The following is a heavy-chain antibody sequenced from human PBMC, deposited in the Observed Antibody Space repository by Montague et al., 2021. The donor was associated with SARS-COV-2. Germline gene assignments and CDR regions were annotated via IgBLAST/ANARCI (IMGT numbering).Heavy chain of an antibody. CDR2: INLRGTS. J-gene: IGHJ4*02. CDR1: GGSFSGYY. D-gene: IGHD3-22*01. CDR3: ARGRQHFNMIVVVMAGGEYYFDD. Sequence: SETLSLTCAVYGGSFSGYYCCWIRQPPGTGLELDWEINLRGTSNYNSNLTLRVPLSISTSKNQFSLYLGSVTAAATAVYYCARGRQHFNMIVVVMAGGEYYFDDWGQGTLVTVSS. V-gene: IGHV4-34*01.